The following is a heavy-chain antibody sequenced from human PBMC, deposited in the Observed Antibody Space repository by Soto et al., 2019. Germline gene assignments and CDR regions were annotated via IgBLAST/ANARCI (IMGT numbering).Heavy chain of an antibody. Sequence: QVQLVQSGAEVKEPGASVKVSCKASGYTFASYGINWVRQAPGQGLEWMGWISGYNGNTKYAQKFQGRVTVTTDTSTSTGYMELRSLRSDDTAVYYCARDGILGTTQGSWFDPWGQSTLVTVSS. V-gene: IGHV1-18*01. CDR2: ISGYNGNT. J-gene: IGHJ5*02. CDR1: GYTFASYG. CDR3: ARDGILGTTQGSWFDP. D-gene: IGHD1-26*01.